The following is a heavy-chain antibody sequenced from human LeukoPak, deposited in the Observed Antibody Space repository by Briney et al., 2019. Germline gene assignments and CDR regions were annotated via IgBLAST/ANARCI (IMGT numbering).Heavy chain of an antibody. J-gene: IGHJ3*02. D-gene: IGHD6-19*01. CDR2: INPNSGGT. CDR1: GYTFTGYY. V-gene: IGHV1-2*02. CDR3: ARSLSSGWNAFDI. Sequence: ASVKVSCKASGYTFTGYYMHWVRQAPGQGLEWMGWINPNSGGTNYAQKFQGRVTMTRDTSISTAYMELSRLRSDDTAVYYCARSLSSGWNAFDIWGQGTMVTVSS.